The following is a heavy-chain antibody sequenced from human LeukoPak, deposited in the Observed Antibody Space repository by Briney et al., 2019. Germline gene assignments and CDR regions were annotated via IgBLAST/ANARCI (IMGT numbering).Heavy chain of an antibody. CDR1: GLTFSSYG. J-gene: IGHJ6*02. Sequence: GGSLRLSCVASGLTFSSYGMHWVRQAPGKGLEWVAVISYDGSNRDYADSLKGRFTISRDNSKNTLYLQMNSLRAEDTAVYYCAKDRFSSPSFWGQGTTVTVSS. D-gene: IGHD6-6*01. CDR3: AKDRFSSPSF. CDR2: ISYDGSNR. V-gene: IGHV3-30*18.